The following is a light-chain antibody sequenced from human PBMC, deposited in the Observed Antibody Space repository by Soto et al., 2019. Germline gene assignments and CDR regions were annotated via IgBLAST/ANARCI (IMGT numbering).Light chain of an antibody. V-gene: IGKV3-15*01. Sequence: EIVMTQSPATLSVSPGERATLSCRASQGIGSTLAWYQQKPGQPPRLLIYGASTRFTDIPARFSGSGSGTEFTLTINSLQSEDFAIYYCQHYNNWPPKGTFGQGTKVDIK. J-gene: IGKJ1*01. CDR3: QHYNNWPPKGT. CDR2: GAS. CDR1: QGIGST.